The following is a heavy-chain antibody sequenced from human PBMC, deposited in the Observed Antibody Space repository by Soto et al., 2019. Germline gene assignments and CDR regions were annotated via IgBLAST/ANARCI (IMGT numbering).Heavy chain of an antibody. CDR3: ARATRAALDY. V-gene: IGHV4-59*01. CDR2: IYYSGST. D-gene: IGHD6-25*01. J-gene: IGHJ4*02. CDR1: GGSISSYY. Sequence: QVQLQESGPGLVKPSETLSLTCTVSGGSISSYYWSWIRQPPGKGLEWIGYIYYSGSTNYNPSLKSRVTISVDTSKNQFSLKLSSVTAADTAVYYCARATRAALDYWGQGTLVTVSS.